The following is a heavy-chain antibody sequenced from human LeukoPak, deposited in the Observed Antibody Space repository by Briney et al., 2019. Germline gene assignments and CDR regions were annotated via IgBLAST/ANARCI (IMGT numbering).Heavy chain of an antibody. V-gene: IGHV1-24*01. CDR1: GYTFTSYG. Sequence: HWASVKVSCKASGYTFTSYGISWVRQAPGQGLEWMGGFDPEDGETIYAQKFQGRVTMTEDTSTDTAYMELSSLRSEDTAVYYCATVRGTARSQAVYYFDYWGQGTLVTVSS. CDR3: ATVRGTARSQAVYYFDY. CDR2: FDPEDGET. J-gene: IGHJ4*02. D-gene: IGHD1/OR15-1a*01.